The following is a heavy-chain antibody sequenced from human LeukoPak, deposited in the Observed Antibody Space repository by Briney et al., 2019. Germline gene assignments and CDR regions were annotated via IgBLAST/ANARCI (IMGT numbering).Heavy chain of an antibody. D-gene: IGHD2/OR15-2a*01. CDR1: GFTFTSSA. Sequence: SVKVSCKAPGFTFTSSAVQWVRQARGQRLEWIGWIVVGSGNTNYAQKFQERVTITRDMSTSTAYMELSSLRSEDTAVYYCAAALSREEDWFDPWGQGTLVTVSS. CDR3: AAALSREEDWFDP. J-gene: IGHJ5*02. CDR2: IVVGSGNT. V-gene: IGHV1-58*01.